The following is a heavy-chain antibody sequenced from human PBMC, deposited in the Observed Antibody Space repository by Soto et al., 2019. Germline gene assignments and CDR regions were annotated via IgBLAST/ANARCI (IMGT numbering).Heavy chain of an antibody. J-gene: IGHJ6*02. CDR1: GFTFSSYA. V-gene: IGHV3-23*01. CDR3: AKGIVGATRYGMDV. D-gene: IGHD1-26*01. Sequence: EVQLLESGGGVVQPGGSLRLSCAASGFTFSSYAMSWVRQAPGKGLEWVSAISGSGGSTYYADSVKGRFTISRDNSKNTLYLQMNSLRAEDTAVYYCAKGIVGATRYGMDVWGQGTTVTVSS. CDR2: ISGSGGST.